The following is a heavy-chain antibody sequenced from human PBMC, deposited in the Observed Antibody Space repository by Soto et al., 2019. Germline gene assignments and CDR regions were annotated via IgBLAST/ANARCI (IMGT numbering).Heavy chain of an antibody. CDR1: GGSITSGNSYS. J-gene: IGHJ5*02. CDR2: ISQTGAT. CDR3: ARAVSPYFVTWFDP. Sequence: LALTCAVSGGSITSGNSYSWAWIRQPPGRGLEWIGSISQTGATSYNPSLKSRVSVSLDKSKNQFSLRLSSVTAADMAVYYCARAVSPYFVTWFDPRGQGTPVPVS. D-gene: IGHD3-16*02. V-gene: IGHV4-30-2*01.